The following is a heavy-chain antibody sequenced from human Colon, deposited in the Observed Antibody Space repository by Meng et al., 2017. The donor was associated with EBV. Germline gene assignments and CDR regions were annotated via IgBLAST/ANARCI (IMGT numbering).Heavy chain of an antibody. Sequence: QVQLQESGPGLVKPSQTLSLTCTSSGASIRSGNHYWSWIRQHPGKGLEYIGYIYYSGSTYYNPSLKSRVIISVDTSKNQFSLRLNSVTAADTAVYYCASLYGDSSVWYLDLWGRGTLVTVSS. V-gene: IGHV4-31*03. J-gene: IGHJ2*01. CDR3: ASLYGDSSVWYLDL. CDR2: IYYSGST. CDR1: GASIRSGNHY. D-gene: IGHD4-17*01.